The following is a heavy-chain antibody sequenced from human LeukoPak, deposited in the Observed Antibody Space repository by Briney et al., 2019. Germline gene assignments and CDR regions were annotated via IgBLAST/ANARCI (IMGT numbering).Heavy chain of an antibody. V-gene: IGHV3-23*01. CDR3: ARGGGGAGRRVSDD. J-gene: IGHJ4*02. CDR2: ISGSGAST. CDR1: GFTFNSYA. D-gene: IGHD3-16*01. Sequence: GGSLRLSCAASGFTFNSYAMSWVRQAPGKGLEWVSSISGSGASTYYADSVKGRFTISRDNSKNTLYVQMNNLRAEDTAVYYCARGGGGAGRRVSDDWCEGTMVVVSS.